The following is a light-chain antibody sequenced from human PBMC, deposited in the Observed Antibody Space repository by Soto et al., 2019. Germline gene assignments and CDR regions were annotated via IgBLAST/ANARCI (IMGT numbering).Light chain of an antibody. CDR3: QQYYSYPIT. Sequence: AIRMTQSPSSFSASTGDRVTITCRASQGISSYLAWYQQKPGKAPKLLIYAASTLQSGVPSRFSGSGSGTDFTLTISCLQSEDCATYYCQQYYSYPITFGGGTKVEIK. V-gene: IGKV1-8*01. J-gene: IGKJ4*01. CDR1: QGISSY. CDR2: AAS.